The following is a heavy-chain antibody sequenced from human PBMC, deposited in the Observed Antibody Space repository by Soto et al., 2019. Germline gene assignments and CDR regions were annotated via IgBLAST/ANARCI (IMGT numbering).Heavy chain of an antibody. D-gene: IGHD2-2*01. CDR1: GFTFSSYA. CDR3: AKDPSQTVVPAATNRHNLFDP. V-gene: IGHV3-23*01. Sequence: EVQLLESGGGLVQPGGSLRLSCAASGFTFSSYAMSWVRQAPGKGLEWVSAISGSGGSTYYADSVKGRFTISRDNSKNTLYLQMNSLRAEDTAVYYCAKDPSQTVVPAATNRHNLFDPWGQGTLVTVSS. J-gene: IGHJ5*02. CDR2: ISGSGGST.